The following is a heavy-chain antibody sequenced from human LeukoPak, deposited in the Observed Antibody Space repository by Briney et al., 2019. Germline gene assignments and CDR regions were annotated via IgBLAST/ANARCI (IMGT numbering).Heavy chain of an antibody. CDR2: IRSKANSYAT. Sequence: GGSLRLSCAASGFTFSGSAMHWVRQASGKGLEWVGRIRSKANSYATAYAASVKGRFTISRDDSKNTAYLQTNSLKTEDTAVYYCTSGGYCSSTSCYGENWGQGTLVTVSS. D-gene: IGHD2-2*01. V-gene: IGHV3-73*01. J-gene: IGHJ4*02. CDR3: TSGGYCSSTSCYGEN. CDR1: GFTFSGSA.